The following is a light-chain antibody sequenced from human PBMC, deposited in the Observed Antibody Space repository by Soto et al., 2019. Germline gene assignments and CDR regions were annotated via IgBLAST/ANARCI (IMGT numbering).Light chain of an antibody. CDR2: END. J-gene: IGLJ3*02. CDR3: GTWDSSLSAGV. CDR1: SSNIGNNY. Sequence: QSVLTQPPSVSAAPGQRVTISCSGSSSNIGNNYVSWYQQFPGTTPKLLIYENDKRPSEIPDRFSGSKSGTSATLGITGLQTGDEADYYCGTWDSSLSAGVFGGGSKRTVL. V-gene: IGLV1-51*02.